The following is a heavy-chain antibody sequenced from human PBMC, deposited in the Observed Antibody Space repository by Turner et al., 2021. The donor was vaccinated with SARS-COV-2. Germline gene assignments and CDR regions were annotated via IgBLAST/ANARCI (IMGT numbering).Heavy chain of an antibody. J-gene: IGHJ4*02. Sequence: QVLLRESGPGLVRPSETLSLNCNVNYIGSYFWSWIRQRPGKTLEWIAYIDHSGDTSYNPSLKSRVTISIDTSQNQISLKLRSVTAADTAVYFCARSGDSWPHDFWGPGTPVTVSS. CDR1: YIGSYF. CDR3: ARSGDSWPHDF. D-gene: IGHD6-13*01. V-gene: IGHV4-59*01. CDR2: IDHSGDT.